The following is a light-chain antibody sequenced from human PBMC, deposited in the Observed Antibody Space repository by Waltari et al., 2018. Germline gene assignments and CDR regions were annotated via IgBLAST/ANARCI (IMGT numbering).Light chain of an antibody. CDR2: QAS. Sequence: DIQMTQSPATLSASLGDTVTITCRASQTISGWLAWFQQKPGKAPKLLIFQASNLENGVPSKFSSSGFGTQFTLTISSLQPDDFGTYYCQQYNNYPWTFGPGTKVEV. CDR1: QTISGW. J-gene: IGKJ1*01. V-gene: IGKV1-5*03. CDR3: QQYNNYPWT.